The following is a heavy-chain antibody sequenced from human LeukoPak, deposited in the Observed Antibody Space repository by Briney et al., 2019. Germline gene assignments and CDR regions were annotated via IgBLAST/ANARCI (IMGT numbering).Heavy chain of an antibody. J-gene: IGHJ4*02. D-gene: IGHD3-22*01. CDR3: ARVLGGDSSVTLDC. Sequence: PSETLSLTCTVSGGSISRYYWSWIRQSPAKGLEWIGYIYYSGSTKYNPPLKSRVTISVDTSKNQFSLKLSSVTAADTAVYYCARVLGGDSSVTLDCWGQGTLVTVSS. CDR1: GGSISRYY. CDR2: IYYSGST. V-gene: IGHV4-59*01.